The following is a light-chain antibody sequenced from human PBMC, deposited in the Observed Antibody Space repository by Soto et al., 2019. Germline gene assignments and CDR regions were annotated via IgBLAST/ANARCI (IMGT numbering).Light chain of an antibody. CDR1: SSNIGSGYD. V-gene: IGLV1-40*01. J-gene: IGLJ1*01. CDR2: ANS. Sequence: QAVVTQPPSVSGAPGQGVTISCTGSSSNIGSGYDVHWYQHLPGTVPKLLLFANSNRPSGVSDRFSGSKSGTSASLAITWLQAEDEADYYCQSFDSSLSGYVFGTGTKLTVL. CDR3: QSFDSSLSGYV.